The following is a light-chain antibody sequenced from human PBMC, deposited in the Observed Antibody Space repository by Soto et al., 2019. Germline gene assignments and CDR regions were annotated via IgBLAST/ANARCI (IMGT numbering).Light chain of an antibody. V-gene: IGKV3-20*01. J-gene: IGKJ2*01. CDR2: VAS. Sequence: EIVLTQSPGTLSLSPGERATLSCRASQSISGSSLTWYQQKPGQAPRRLIYVASARATSIPDRFSGSGSGTDFTLTISRLEPEDYAVYYCQHYGDSTYTFGQGTKVEIK. CDR3: QHYGDSTYT. CDR1: QSISGSS.